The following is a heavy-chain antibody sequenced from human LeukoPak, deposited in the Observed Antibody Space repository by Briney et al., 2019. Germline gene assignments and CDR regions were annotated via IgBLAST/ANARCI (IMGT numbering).Heavy chain of an antibody. Sequence: GGSLRLSCAASGFTFSSYAMTWVRQAPGKGLEWVSGISGSGDSTYYADSVKGRFTIFRDNSESTLYLQMNSLTAEDTALYYCAKGIGNTGYDPPAYWGQGTLVTVSS. D-gene: IGHD5-12*01. CDR1: GFTFSSYA. CDR2: ISGSGDST. V-gene: IGHV3-23*01. J-gene: IGHJ4*02. CDR3: AKGIGNTGYDPPAY.